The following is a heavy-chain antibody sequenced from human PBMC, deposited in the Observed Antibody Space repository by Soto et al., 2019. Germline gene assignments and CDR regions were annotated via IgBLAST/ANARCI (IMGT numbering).Heavy chain of an antibody. CDR2: FDPEDGET. CDR1: GYTLTELS. V-gene: IGHV1-24*01. Sequence: VKVSCKVSGYTLTELSMHWVRQAPGKGLEWMGGFDPEDGETIYAQKFQGRVTMTEDTSADTAYMELSSLRSEDTAVYYCATGRSSSSYYYYGMDVWGQGTTVTVSS. D-gene: IGHD6-6*01. J-gene: IGHJ6*02. CDR3: ATGRSSSSYYYYGMDV.